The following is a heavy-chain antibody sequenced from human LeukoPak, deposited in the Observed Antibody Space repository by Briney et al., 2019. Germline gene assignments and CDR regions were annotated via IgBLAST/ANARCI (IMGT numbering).Heavy chain of an antibody. CDR2: IYSGGST. Sequence: GGSLRLSCAASGFTVSSNYMSWVRQAPGKGLEWVSVIYSGGSTYYADSVKGRFTISRDNSKNTLYLQMNSLRAEDTAVYYCARVLWFGELLVDYWGQGTLVTVSS. J-gene: IGHJ4*02. CDR3: ARVLWFGELLVDY. D-gene: IGHD3-10*01. V-gene: IGHV3-53*01. CDR1: GFTVSSNY.